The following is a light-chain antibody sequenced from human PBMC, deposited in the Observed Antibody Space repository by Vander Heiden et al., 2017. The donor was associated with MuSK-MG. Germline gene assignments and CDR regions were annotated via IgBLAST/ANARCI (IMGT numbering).Light chain of an antibody. J-gene: IGKJ1*01. CDR3: QQRDSNHPEST. CDR1: QSISSY. Sequence: DIQMTQSPSSLSASVGDRVTITCRASQSISSYLNWYQQKPGKAPKLLIYAASSLQRGVTSRFSGSGYGTDFTLTISSRQPEDFAAYYCQQRDSNHPESTFGQGTKVEIK. CDR2: AAS. V-gene: IGKV1-39*01.